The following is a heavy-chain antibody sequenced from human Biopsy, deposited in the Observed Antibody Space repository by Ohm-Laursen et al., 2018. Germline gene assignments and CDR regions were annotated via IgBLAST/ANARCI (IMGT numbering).Heavy chain of an antibody. V-gene: IGHV4-34*01. J-gene: IGHJ6*02. CDR3: ARVPLPGIGAAYQGRFLYGMDV. CDR1: GGSFNGYF. D-gene: IGHD6-13*01. CDR2: ITQSGST. Sequence: GTLSLTWAVYGGSFNGYFWSWIRQPPGKGLEWIGDITQSGSTNYSPPLKSRVTISVDTAKKQFSLSLRSVTAADTAVYYCARVPLPGIGAAYQGRFLYGMDVWGQGTTVSVSS.